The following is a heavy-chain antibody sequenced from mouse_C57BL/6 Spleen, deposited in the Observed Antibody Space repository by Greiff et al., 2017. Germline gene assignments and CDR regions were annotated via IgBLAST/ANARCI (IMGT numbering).Heavy chain of an antibody. V-gene: IGHV1-63*01. J-gene: IGHJ2*01. CDR3: ARMGGDERDY. Sequence: VQLQQSGAELVRPGPSVKMSCKASGYTFNNYWIGWAKQRPGHGLEWIGDIYPGGGYTNYNEKFKGKATLTADKSSSTAYMQFSSLTSEDAAIYYCARMGGDERDYWGQGTTLTVSS. D-gene: IGHD3-3*01. CDR2: IYPGGGYT. CDR1: GYTFNNYW.